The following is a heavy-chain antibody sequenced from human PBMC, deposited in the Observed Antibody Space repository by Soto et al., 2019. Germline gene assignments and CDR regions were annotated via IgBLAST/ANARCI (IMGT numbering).Heavy chain of an antibody. Sequence: GGSLRLSCAASGFIFSTYSMNWVRQAPVKGLECVSSISSSSSYTYYADSVKGRCTISRDNAKNSLYLQMNSLRAEDTAVYYCAREGYDSLYGMDVWGQGTTVTVSS. J-gene: IGHJ6*02. D-gene: IGHD3-22*01. CDR3: AREGYDSLYGMDV. V-gene: IGHV3-21*01. CDR1: GFIFSTYS. CDR2: ISSSSSYT.